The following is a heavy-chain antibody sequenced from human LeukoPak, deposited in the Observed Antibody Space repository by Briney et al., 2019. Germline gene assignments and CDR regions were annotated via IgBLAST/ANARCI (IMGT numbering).Heavy chain of an antibody. J-gene: IGHJ6*04. CDR1: GGSFSGYY. CDR3: ARGAGYCSGGSCYYYGMDV. D-gene: IGHD2-15*01. CDR2: INYSGST. Sequence: SETLSLTCAVYGGSFSGYYWSWIRQAPGKGLEWIGVINYSGSTNYNPSLKSRVTISVDTSKNQFSLKLSSVTAADTAVYYCARGAGYCSGGSCYYYGMDVWGKGTTVTVSS. V-gene: IGHV4-34*01.